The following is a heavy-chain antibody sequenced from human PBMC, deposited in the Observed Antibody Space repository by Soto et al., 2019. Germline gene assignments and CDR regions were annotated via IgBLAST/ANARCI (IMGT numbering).Heavy chain of an antibody. CDR1: GGSISSYY. CDR3: ARDRSSSWYGYFDY. J-gene: IGHJ4*02. Sequence: SETLSLTCTVSGGSISSYYWSWIRQPPGKGLEWIGYIYYSGSTNYNPSLKSRVTISVDTSKNQFSLKLSSVTAADTAVYYCARDRSSSWYGYFDYWGQATLVTLSS. CDR2: IYYSGST. V-gene: IGHV4-59*01. D-gene: IGHD6-13*01.